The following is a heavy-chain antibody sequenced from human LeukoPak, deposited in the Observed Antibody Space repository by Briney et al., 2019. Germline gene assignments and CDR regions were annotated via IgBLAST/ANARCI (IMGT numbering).Heavy chain of an antibody. V-gene: IGHV4-59*01. Sequence: SETLSLTCTVSGGSISTYYWSWIRQSPGKGLEWIGHIYYIGTTNYNPSLKSRVTMSLDRSKNQISLRLTSVTSADTAVYYCARRNSAGLDYWGQGTLVTVSS. CDR3: ARRNSAGLDY. CDR2: IYYIGTT. CDR1: GGSISTYY. J-gene: IGHJ4*02. D-gene: IGHD6-13*01.